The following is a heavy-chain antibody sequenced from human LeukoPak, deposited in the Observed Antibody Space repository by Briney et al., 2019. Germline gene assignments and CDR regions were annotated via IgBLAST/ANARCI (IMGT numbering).Heavy chain of an antibody. J-gene: IGHJ4*02. CDR2: ISYDGSNK. CDR1: GFTFSSYG. D-gene: IGHD5-18*01. CDR3: AKGDTAMVYFDY. Sequence: GGSLRLSCAASGFTFSSYGMHWVRQAPGKGLEWVAVISYDGSNKYYADSVKGRFTISRDNSKNTLYLQMDSLRAEDTAVYYCAKGDTAMVYFDYWGQGTLVTVSS. V-gene: IGHV3-30*18.